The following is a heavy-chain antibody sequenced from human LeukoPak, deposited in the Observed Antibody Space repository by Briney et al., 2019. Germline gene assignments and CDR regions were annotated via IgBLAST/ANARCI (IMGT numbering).Heavy chain of an antibody. J-gene: IGHJ4*02. CDR3: ATGRNCATCYLPDY. CDR1: GFTFNNYW. D-gene: IGHD2-2*01. Sequence: GGSLRLSCAASGFTFNNYWMNWVRQTPGKGLVWVANISQDGGEKYYVDSVKGRFTISRDNAKNSLCLQMNSLRAEDTAVYYCATGRNCATCYLPDYWGQGTLVTVSS. V-gene: IGHV3-7*01. CDR2: ISQDGGEK.